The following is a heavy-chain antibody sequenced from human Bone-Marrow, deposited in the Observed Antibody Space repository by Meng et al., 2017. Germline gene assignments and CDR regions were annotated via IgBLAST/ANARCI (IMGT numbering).Heavy chain of an antibody. J-gene: IGHJ4*02. V-gene: IGHV4-4*02. CDR3: AASPGWWRIDS. CDR2: FHHSGTT. CDR1: GASVSSGYW. D-gene: IGHD6-19*01. Sequence: QVQLQVSGPGLVKPSGTLSLTCGVSGASVSSGYWWTWVRQPPGKGLEWIGEFHHSGTTNYNPSLRSRVTISVDTSKNQFPLRLTSVTAADTAVYYCAASPGWWRIDSWGQGTLVTVSS.